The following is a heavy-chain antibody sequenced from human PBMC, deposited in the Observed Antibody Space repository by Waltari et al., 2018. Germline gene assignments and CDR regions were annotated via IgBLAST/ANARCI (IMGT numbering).Heavy chain of an antibody. Sequence: QLQLQESGPGLVKPSETLSLTCTVSGGSISSSSYYWGWIRQPPGKGLEWIGSIYYSGSTYYNPSLKSRVTISVDTSKNQFSLKLSSVTAADTAVYYCARQGLTVAAAGTENWFDPWGQGTLVTVSS. CDR2: IYYSGST. CDR3: ARQGLTVAAAGTENWFDP. J-gene: IGHJ5*02. V-gene: IGHV4-39*01. D-gene: IGHD6-13*01. CDR1: GGSISSSSYY.